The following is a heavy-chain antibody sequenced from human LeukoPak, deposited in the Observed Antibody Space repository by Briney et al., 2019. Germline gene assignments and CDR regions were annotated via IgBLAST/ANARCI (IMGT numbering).Heavy chain of an antibody. Sequence: GESLKISCKGSGYRFSTYWIGWVRQMPGRGPEWMGTIYPGDSDTRYSPAFQGQVTISADKSISTAYLQWRSLKASDSAMYYCARRGYSFEWFDPWGQGTLVTVSS. CDR3: ARRGYSFEWFDP. CDR2: IYPGDSDT. D-gene: IGHD5-18*01. V-gene: IGHV5-51*01. J-gene: IGHJ5*02. CDR1: GYRFSTYW.